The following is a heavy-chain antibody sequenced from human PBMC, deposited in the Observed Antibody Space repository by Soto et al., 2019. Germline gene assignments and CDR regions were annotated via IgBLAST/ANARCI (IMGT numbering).Heavy chain of an antibody. D-gene: IGHD5-12*01. CDR1: GGSISSYY. CDR3: ARRCFWGLATLLAPLAF. Sequence: SETLSLTCTVSGGSISSYYWSWIRQPPGKGLEWIGYIYYSGSTNYNPSLKSRVTISVDTSKNQFSLKLSSVTAADTAVYYCARRCFWGLATLLAPLAFWGQGTMVTVSS. V-gene: IGHV4-59*08. CDR2: IYYSGST. J-gene: IGHJ3*01.